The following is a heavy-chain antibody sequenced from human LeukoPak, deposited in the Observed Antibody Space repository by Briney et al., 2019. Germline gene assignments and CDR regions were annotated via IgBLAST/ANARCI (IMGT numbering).Heavy chain of an antibody. V-gene: IGHV3-21*01. CDR2: ISSGSSYI. Sequence: GGSLRLSCAASGFTFSSYSMNWVRQAPGKGLEWVSSISSGSSYIYCADSVKGRFTISRDNAKNSLYLQMNSLRAEDTAVYYCARGHDYYYMDVWGKGTTVTVSS. CDR1: GFTFSSYS. J-gene: IGHJ6*03. CDR3: ARGHDYYYMDV.